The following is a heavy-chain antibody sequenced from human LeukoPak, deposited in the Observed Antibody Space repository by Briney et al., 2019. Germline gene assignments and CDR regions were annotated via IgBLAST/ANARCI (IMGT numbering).Heavy chain of an antibody. J-gene: IGHJ4*02. CDR3: ARALHPIQLSEYYFDY. D-gene: IGHD5-18*01. CDR2: ISYDGSNK. CDR1: GFTFSSYA. V-gene: IGHV3-30-3*01. Sequence: GGSLRLSCAASGFTFSSYAMHWVRQAPGKGLEWVAVISYDGSNKYYADSVKGRFTISRDNSKNTLYLQMNSLRAEDTAVYYCARALHPIQLSEYYFDYWGQGTLVTVSS.